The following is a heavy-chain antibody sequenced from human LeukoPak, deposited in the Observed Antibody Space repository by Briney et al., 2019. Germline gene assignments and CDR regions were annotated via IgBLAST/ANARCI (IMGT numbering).Heavy chain of an antibody. CDR3: AKALRAPHRPVYTYYYMDV. CDR2: ISGRGDTT. Sequence: GGSLRLSCVASEFTFNNYAVSWVRQAPGKGLEWVSPISGRGDTTYYADSVKGRFTISRDNSNNSVFLQMNSLRVDDAAVYYCAKALRAPHRPVYTYYYMDVWGKGTTVIVSS. D-gene: IGHD2-2*02. J-gene: IGHJ6*03. CDR1: EFTFNNYA. V-gene: IGHV3-23*01.